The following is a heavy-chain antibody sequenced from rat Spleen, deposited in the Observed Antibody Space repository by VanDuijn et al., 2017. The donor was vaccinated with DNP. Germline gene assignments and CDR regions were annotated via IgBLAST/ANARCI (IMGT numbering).Heavy chain of an antibody. CDR2: ISTSGYST. CDR3: TTSAYTTDYYYVNWFAY. J-gene: IGHJ3*01. CDR1: GFTFSAYN. Sequence: VQLVESGGDFVQPGRSLRLSCAASGFTFSAYNMAWVRQAPKKALEWVATISTSGYSTYYRDSVKGRFTISRDNAKSTLYLQMDSLRSEDTATYYCTTSAYTTDYYYVNWFAYWGQGTLVTVSS. V-gene: IGHV5S10*01. D-gene: IGHD1-6*01.